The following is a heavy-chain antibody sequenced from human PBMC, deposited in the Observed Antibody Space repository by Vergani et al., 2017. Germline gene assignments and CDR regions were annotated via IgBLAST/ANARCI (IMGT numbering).Heavy chain of an antibody. CDR3: ARDPLGLGCYPKDYYFGMYV. Sequence: QVQLVQSGAEVKKPGSSVKVSCKASGATFMSNTISWVRQVPGQGLEWMGRIIPVLGKTKYAQYFQGRLTITADTSTSTAYMELTSLRSQDTAAYYCARDPLGLGCYPKDYYFGMYVWGQGTTVTVSS. J-gene: IGHJ6*01. CDR1: GATFMSNT. CDR2: IIPVLGKT. D-gene: IGHD3-16*01. V-gene: IGHV1-69*08.